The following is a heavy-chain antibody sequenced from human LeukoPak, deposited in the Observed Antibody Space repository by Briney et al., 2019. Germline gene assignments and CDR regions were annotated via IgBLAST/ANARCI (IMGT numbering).Heavy chain of an antibody. D-gene: IGHD6-19*01. J-gene: IGHJ4*02. CDR1: GFTFSSYG. V-gene: IGHV3-33*06. CDR3: AKEWRSGWVHFDY. CDR2: IWYDGSNK. Sequence: PGGSLRLSCAASGFTFSSYGMHWVRQAPGKGLEWVAVIWYDGSNKYYADSVKGRFTISRDNSKNTLYLQMNSLRAEDTAVYYCAKEWRSGWVHFDYWGQGTLVTVSS.